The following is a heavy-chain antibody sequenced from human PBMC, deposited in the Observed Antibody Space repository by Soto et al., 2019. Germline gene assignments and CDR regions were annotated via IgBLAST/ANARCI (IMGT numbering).Heavy chain of an antibody. Sequence: QMQLQESGPGLVKPSETLSLTCTVSGGSINSYHWSWIRQSPGKGLEWIGNIYYSGSTNYNPSLKRRVTISVDTSKRQFSLKLSSVTAADTAVYYCARDRNGIVDYWGQGTLVTVSS. J-gene: IGHJ4*02. CDR3: ARDRNGIVDY. D-gene: IGHD1-1*01. CDR2: IYYSGST. CDR1: GGSINSYH. V-gene: IGHV4-59*01.